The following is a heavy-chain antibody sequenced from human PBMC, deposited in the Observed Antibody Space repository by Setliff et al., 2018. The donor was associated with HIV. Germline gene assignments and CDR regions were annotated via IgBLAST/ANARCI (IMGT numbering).Heavy chain of an antibody. CDR3: TKDWGFDDTFRDAFDF. J-gene: IGHJ3*01. V-gene: IGHV3-23*01. CDR1: GLTFNSSA. D-gene: IGHD3-16*01. Sequence: GGSLRLSCAASGLTFNSSAMWWVRQAPGKGLEWLSTIRGSVDTTYYADSVKGRCIISRDNSKNTVYLQMISLRVEDTDVYYCTKDWGFDDTFRDAFDFWGQGTMVTVSS. CDR2: IRGSVDTT.